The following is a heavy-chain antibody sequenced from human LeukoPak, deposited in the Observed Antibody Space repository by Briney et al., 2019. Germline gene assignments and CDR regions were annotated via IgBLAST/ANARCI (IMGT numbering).Heavy chain of an antibody. CDR1: EITLSRYA. Sequence: GGSLRLSCAASEITLSRYAMSWVRQAPGKGLEWVSAISGSGGSTYYADSVKGRFTISRDNSKNTLYLQMNSLRAEDTAVYYCARQYYYDSSGYYLVGGGFDYWGQGTLVTVSS. CDR2: ISGSGGST. V-gene: IGHV3-23*01. CDR3: ARQYYYDSSGYYLVGGGFDY. D-gene: IGHD3-22*01. J-gene: IGHJ4*02.